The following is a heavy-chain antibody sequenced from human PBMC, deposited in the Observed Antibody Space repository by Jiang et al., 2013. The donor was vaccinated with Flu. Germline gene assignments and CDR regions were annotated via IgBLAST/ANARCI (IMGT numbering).Heavy chain of an antibody. D-gene: IGHD5-18*01. CDR3: ARRAPYSYGLAYGMDV. CDR1: GYTFTSYD. J-gene: IGHJ6*02. CDR2: MNPNSGNT. V-gene: IGHV1-8*01. Sequence: GAEVKKPGASVKVSCKASGYTFTSYDINWVRQATGQGLEWMGWMNPNSGNTGYAQKFQGRVTMTRNTSISTAYMELSSLRSEDTAVYYCARRAPYSYGLAYGMDVWGQGTTVTVSS.